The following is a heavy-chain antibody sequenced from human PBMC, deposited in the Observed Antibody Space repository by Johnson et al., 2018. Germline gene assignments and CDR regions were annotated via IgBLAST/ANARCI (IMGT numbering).Heavy chain of an antibody. CDR1: GFTFSSYA. J-gene: IGHJ4*02. Sequence: VQLVQSGGGLVQPGGSLRLSCAASGFTFSSYAMSWVRQAPGKGLEWVSAISGSGGSTYYADSVKGLFTISRDNSKNTLYLHMNSLRAEDTAGYYCAKLRVLRHFRYCSGGSCYCFDYWGQGTLVTVSS. CDR2: ISGSGGST. D-gene: IGHD2-15*01. V-gene: IGHV3-23*04. CDR3: AKLRVLRHFRYCSGGSCYCFDY.